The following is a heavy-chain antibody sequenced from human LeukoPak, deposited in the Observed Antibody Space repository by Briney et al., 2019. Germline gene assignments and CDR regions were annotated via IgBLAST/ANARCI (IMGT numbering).Heavy chain of an antibody. Sequence: SETLSLTCTVSGGSITTYYWSWIRQPPGKGLEWIGYIYDGGSTNYNPSLESRVTISVDTSKNQFSLKLSSVTAADTAVYYCATHSRAGSGGSENAFEIWGQGTMVTVSS. CDR1: GGSITTYY. V-gene: IGHV4-59*08. J-gene: IGHJ3*02. D-gene: IGHD5-12*01. CDR2: IYDGGST. CDR3: ATHSRAGSGGSENAFEI.